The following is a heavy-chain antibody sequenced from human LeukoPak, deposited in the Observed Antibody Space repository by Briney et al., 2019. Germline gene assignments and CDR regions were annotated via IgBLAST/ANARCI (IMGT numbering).Heavy chain of an antibody. Sequence: PGGPLRLSCTASGLAFIEYWMTWVRQAPGKGPEWVANIKQDGSQRYYVDSVRGRFTISRDNTKNSLFLQMNGLRAEDTAVYYCARRGVRSSRRSPIDYWGQGTLVTVSS. D-gene: IGHD6-6*01. CDR1: GLAFIEYW. V-gene: IGHV3-7*01. J-gene: IGHJ4*02. CDR2: IKQDGSQR. CDR3: ARRGVRSSRRSPIDY.